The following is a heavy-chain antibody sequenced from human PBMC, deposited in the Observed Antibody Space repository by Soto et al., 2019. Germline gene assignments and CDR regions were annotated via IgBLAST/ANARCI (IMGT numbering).Heavy chain of an antibody. V-gene: IGHV3-30-3*01. CDR1: GFTFSSYA. CDR3: ARDPLWGTAMVLWYFDL. D-gene: IGHD5-18*01. CDR2: ISYDGSNK. J-gene: IGHJ2*01. Sequence: QVQLVESGGGVVQPGRSLRLSCAASGFTFSSYAMHWVRQAPGKGLEWVAVISYDGSNKYYADSVKGRFTISRDNSKNXXYRQMNSRRAEDTAVFYCARDPLWGTAMVLWYFDLWGRGTLVTVSS.